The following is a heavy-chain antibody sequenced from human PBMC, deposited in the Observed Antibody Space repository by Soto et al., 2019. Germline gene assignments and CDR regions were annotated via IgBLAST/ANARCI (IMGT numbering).Heavy chain of an antibody. CDR1: GGSISSGDYY. V-gene: IGHV4-30-4*01. Sequence: QVQLQESGPGLVKPSQTLSLACTVSGGSISSGDYYWGWIRQTPGKGLEWIGYISYRGSTYYNPSLKSRLTLSVALSTNQCPLKLRFVTAADTAVYYCARFPHYYGMDVWGQGTKVTVSS. CDR3: ARFPHYYGMDV. CDR2: ISYRGST. J-gene: IGHJ6*02.